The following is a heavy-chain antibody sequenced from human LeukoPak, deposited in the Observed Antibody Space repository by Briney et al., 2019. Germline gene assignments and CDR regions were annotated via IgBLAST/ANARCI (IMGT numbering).Heavy chain of an antibody. D-gene: IGHD4-17*01. CDR3: AKRYYTPYGDYAKGSQYYFDY. Sequence: QSGGSLRLSCAASRFTFSSYAMSWVRQAPGKGLEWVSAISGSGGSTYYADSVKGRFTISRDNSKNTLYLQMNSLRAEDTAVYYCAKRYYTPYGDYAKGSQYYFDYWGQGTLVTVSS. CDR2: ISGSGGST. CDR1: RFTFSSYA. V-gene: IGHV3-23*01. J-gene: IGHJ4*02.